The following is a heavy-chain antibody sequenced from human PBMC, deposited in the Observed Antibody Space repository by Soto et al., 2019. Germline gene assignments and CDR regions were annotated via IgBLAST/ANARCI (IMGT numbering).Heavy chain of an antibody. J-gene: IGHJ6*02. CDR2: IGPSSGTT. V-gene: IGHV1-46*01. CDR3: ARGAVVVPNGLIAGMDV. D-gene: IGHD2-15*01. CDR1: GYSFSNFY. Sequence: ASVKVSCKSSGYSFSNFYVHWVRQAPGQGLEWMGIIGPSSGTTSYTQKFQERVTMTRDTSMSTVYMELSRLRSEDTAVYYCARGAVVVPNGLIAGMDVWGLGTTVTV.